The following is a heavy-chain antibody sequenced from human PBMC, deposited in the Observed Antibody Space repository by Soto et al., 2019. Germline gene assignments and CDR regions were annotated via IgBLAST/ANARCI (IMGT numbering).Heavy chain of an antibody. Sequence: GGSLRLSCAASGFTFSNAWMSWVRQAPGKGLEWVGRIKSKTYGGTTDYAAPLKGRFTISRDDSKNTLYLQMNSLKTDDTAVYYCATDTRNYYASVSYFDFWGQGTLVTVSS. D-gene: IGHD3-10*01. CDR2: IKSKTYGGTT. V-gene: IGHV3-15*01. CDR3: ATDTRNYYASVSYFDF. J-gene: IGHJ4*01. CDR1: GFTFSNAW.